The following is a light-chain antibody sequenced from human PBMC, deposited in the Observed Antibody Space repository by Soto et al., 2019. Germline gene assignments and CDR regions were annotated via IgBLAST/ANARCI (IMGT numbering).Light chain of an antibody. J-gene: IGLJ1*01. CDR3: SSYTSNNTPFV. CDR1: SSDVGNYIY. Sequence: QSVLTQPACVSGSPGQSITISCTGTSSDVGNYIYVSWFQHHPGKAPKLMIYEVSNRPSGVSNRFSASKSGNTASLTISGLQAEDEADYYCSSYTSNNTPFVFGTGTKVTV. CDR2: EVS. V-gene: IGLV2-14*01.